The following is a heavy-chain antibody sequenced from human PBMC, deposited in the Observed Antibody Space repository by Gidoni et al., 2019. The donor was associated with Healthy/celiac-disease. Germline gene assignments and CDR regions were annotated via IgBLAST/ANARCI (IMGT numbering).Heavy chain of an antibody. CDR2: ISSNGGST. J-gene: IGHJ5*02. Sequence: EVQLVESGGGLVQPGGSLSLSCSASGFTFSSYAMHWVRQAPGKGLEYVSAISSNGGSTYYADSGKGRFTISRDNSKNTLYLQMSSLRAEDTAVYYCVKQYYDILILSSQGMFDPWGQGTLVTVSS. V-gene: IGHV3-64D*09. CDR3: VKQYYDILILSSQGMFDP. CDR1: GFTFSSYA. D-gene: IGHD3-9*01.